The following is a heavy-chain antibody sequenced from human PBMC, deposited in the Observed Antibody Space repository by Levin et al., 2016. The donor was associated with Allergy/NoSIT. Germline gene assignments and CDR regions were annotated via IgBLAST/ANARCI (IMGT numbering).Heavy chain of an antibody. Sequence: VRQMPGKGLEWMGIIYPDDSDITYSPSFQGQVTISADKSINTAYLQWSSLKASDTATYYCARRNSDYVSGSYRSLNLFDPWGQGTLVTVSS. CDR3: ARRNSDYVSGSYRSLNLFDP. D-gene: IGHD3-16*02. J-gene: IGHJ5*02. CDR2: IYPDDSDI. V-gene: IGHV5-51*01.